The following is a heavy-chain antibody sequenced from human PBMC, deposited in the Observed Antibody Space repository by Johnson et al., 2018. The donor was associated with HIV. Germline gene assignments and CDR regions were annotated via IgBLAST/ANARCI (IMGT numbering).Heavy chain of an antibody. CDR2: INWNGGST. CDR1: GFTFDDYG. CDR3: AGGGPYSSGWSGAGAFDI. J-gene: IGHJ3*02. D-gene: IGHD6-19*01. V-gene: IGHV3-20*04. Sequence: VQLVESGGGVVRPGGSLRVSCAASGFTFDDYGMSWVRQAPGKGLEWVSGINWNGGSTGYADSVKGRFTISRDKAKNSLYLPMNTLRAEDTALYYCAGGGPYSSGWSGAGAFDIWGQGTMVTVSS.